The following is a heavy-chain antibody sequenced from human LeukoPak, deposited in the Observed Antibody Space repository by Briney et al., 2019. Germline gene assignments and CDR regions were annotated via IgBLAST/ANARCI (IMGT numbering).Heavy chain of an antibody. J-gene: IGHJ4*02. CDR3: AKAGSGWEYYFDY. D-gene: IGHD6-19*01. V-gene: IGHV3-53*01. CDR2: IYSGGST. Sequence: GGSLRLSCAASGFTVSSNYMSWVRQAPGKGLEWVSVIYSGGSTYYADSVKGRFTISRDNSKNTLYLQMNSLRAEDTAVYYCAKAGSGWEYYFDYWGQGTLVTVSS. CDR1: GFTVSSNY.